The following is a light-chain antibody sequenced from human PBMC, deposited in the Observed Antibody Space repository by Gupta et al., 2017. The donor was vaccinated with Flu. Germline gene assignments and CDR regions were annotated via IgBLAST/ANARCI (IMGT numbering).Light chain of an antibody. CDR1: PSIVNY. CDR3: QQSYNTPRT. CDR2: AAS. J-gene: IGKJ1*01. Sequence: GDRSTIIFRDSPSIVNYVNWYQQKPGKAPKFLIYAASNLQSGVPLRFSGSGSGTDFTLTISSLQPEDFATYFCQQSYNTPRTFGQGTTVESK. V-gene: IGKV1-39*01.